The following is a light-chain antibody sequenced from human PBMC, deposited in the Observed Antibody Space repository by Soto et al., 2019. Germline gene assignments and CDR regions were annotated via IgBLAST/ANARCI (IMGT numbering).Light chain of an antibody. Sequence: QSALTQPPSASGSPGQSVTISCTGTSSTIGDFNSVSWYQHHPDKAPKLVIYEVNKRPSGVPDRFSGSKSGSTASLTVSGLQAEDEADYYCSSYAGSNCLFGGGTKVTVL. CDR3: SSYAGSNCL. J-gene: IGLJ2*01. V-gene: IGLV2-8*01. CDR1: SSTIGDFNS. CDR2: EVN.